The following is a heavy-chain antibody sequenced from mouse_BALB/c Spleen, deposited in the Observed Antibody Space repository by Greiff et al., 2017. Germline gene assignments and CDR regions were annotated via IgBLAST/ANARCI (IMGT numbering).Heavy chain of an antibody. CDR3: AKGIPATGAMDY. V-gene: IGHV14-3*02. Sequence: VQLQHSGAELVKPGASVKLSCTASGFNIKDTYMHWVKQRPEQGLEWIGRIDPANGNTKYDPKFQGKATITADTSSNTAYLQLSSLTSEDTAVYYCAKGIPATGAMDYWGQGTSGTVSS. CDR2: IDPANGNT. J-gene: IGHJ4*01. CDR1: GFNIKDTY. D-gene: IGHD1-2*01.